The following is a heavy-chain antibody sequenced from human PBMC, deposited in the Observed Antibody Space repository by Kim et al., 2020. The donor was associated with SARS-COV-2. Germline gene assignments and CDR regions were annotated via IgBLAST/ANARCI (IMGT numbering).Heavy chain of an antibody. CDR2: IKSRINGGTT. D-gene: IGHD2-21*02. CDR3: TSDLRDYCGGDCYSRV. V-gene: IGHV3-15*01. CDR1: GLTFSNGW. Sequence: LSLSCAASGLTFSNGWMSWVRQAPGKGLEWVGRIKSRINGGTTGYAAPVKGRFIISRDDSKNTLYLQMNSLKIEDTAVYYCTSDLRDYCGGDCYSRVWGQGTTVTVSS. J-gene: IGHJ6*02.